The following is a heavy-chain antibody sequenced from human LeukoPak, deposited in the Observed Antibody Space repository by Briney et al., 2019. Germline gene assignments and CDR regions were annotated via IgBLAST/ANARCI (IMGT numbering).Heavy chain of an antibody. Sequence: SQTLSLTCTVSGGSITSGDYYWSWIRQPPGKGLEWIGYISYSGSTSYNPSLRSPFTISMDTSKNQFSLRLSSVTAADTAIYFCARALNYDFWSAYYYYMDVWGEGTTVTVSS. CDR3: ARALNYDFWSAYYYYMDV. D-gene: IGHD3-3*01. V-gene: IGHV4-30-4*01. CDR2: ISYSGST. CDR1: GGSITSGDYY. J-gene: IGHJ6*03.